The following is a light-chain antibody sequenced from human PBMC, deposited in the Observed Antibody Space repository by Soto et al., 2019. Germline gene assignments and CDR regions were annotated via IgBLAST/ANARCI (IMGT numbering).Light chain of an antibody. V-gene: IGKV1-33*01. Sequence: DIQMTQSPSSLSASVGDRVTITCQASQDISNYLNWYQQKTGKAPKLLIYDASNLETGVPSRFRGSGSGTDFTFTISSLHPEYIAPYSCQKYDNLPPWPFGQGTKVEIK. CDR3: QKYDNLPPWP. CDR2: DAS. CDR1: QDISNY. J-gene: IGKJ1*01.